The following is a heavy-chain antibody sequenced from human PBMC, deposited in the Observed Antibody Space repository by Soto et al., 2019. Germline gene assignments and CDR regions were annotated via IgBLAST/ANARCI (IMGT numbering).Heavy chain of an antibody. V-gene: IGHV1-24*01. Sequence: QVQLVQSGAEVKKPGASVKVSCKVSGYTLTELSMHWVRQAPGKGLEWMGGFDPEDGETIYAQKFQGRVTMTEDTSTDTAYMEMSSLRSADTAVYYCATDYYGSGSPDAFDIWGQGTMVTVSS. CDR2: FDPEDGET. J-gene: IGHJ3*02. CDR1: GYTLTELS. CDR3: ATDYYGSGSPDAFDI. D-gene: IGHD3-10*01.